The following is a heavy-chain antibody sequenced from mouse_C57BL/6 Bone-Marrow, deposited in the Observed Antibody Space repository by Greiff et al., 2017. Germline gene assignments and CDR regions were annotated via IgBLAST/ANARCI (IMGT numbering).Heavy chain of an antibody. V-gene: IGHV5-4*03. CDR1: GFTFSSYA. D-gene: IGHD1-1*01. CDR3: ASPYYGSSYYAMDY. J-gene: IGHJ4*01. Sequence: EVKLVESGGGLVKPGGSLKLSCAASGFTFSSYAMSWVRQTPEKRLEWVATISDGGSYTYYPDNVKGRFTISRDNAKNNLYLQMSHLKSEDTAMYYCASPYYGSSYYAMDYWGQGTSVTVSS. CDR2: ISDGGSYT.